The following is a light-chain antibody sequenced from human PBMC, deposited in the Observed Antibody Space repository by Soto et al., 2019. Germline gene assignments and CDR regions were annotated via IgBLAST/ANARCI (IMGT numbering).Light chain of an antibody. CDR1: QSISNW. Sequence: DIHMTQSPSTLSASVGDRVTITCRASQSISNWLAWYQQRPGTAPNLLIFDASTLESGVPSRFSGSGSGTEFTLTISGLQPDDFATYYCQQYNTYQWTFGQGTKVDIK. CDR2: DAS. V-gene: IGKV1-5*01. CDR3: QQYNTYQWT. J-gene: IGKJ1*01.